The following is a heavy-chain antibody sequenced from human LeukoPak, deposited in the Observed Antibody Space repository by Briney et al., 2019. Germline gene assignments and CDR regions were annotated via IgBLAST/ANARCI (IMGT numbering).Heavy chain of an antibody. J-gene: IGHJ5*02. V-gene: IGHV4-59*01. CDR1: GGAIGSYY. D-gene: IGHD5-24*01. CDR3: ARARDGHINNWFDP. CDR2: IGYSGST. Sequence: SETLSLTCTVSGGAIGSYYWSWIRQPPGKGLEWIGYIGYSGSTNYNPSLKSRVTISVDTSKNQFSLKMSSVTAADTAVYYCARARDGHINNWFDPWGQGTLVTVSS.